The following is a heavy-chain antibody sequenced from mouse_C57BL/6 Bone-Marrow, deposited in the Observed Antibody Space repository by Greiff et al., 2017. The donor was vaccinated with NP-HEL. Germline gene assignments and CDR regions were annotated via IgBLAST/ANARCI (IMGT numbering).Heavy chain of an antibody. D-gene: IGHD2-2*01. V-gene: IGHV5-4*03. J-gene: IGHJ4*01. CDR1: GFTFSSYA. CDR2: ISDGGGYT. Sequence: EVKLMESGGGLVKPGGSLKLSCAASGFTFSSYAMSWVRQTPEKRLEWVATISDGGGYTYYPDTVKGRFTISRDNAKNNLYLQMSHLKSEDTAMYYCARYGYDEGAMDYWGQGTAVTVSS. CDR3: ARYGYDEGAMDY.